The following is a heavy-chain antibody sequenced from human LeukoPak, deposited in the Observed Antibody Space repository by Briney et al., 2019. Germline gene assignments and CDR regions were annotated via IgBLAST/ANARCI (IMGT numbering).Heavy chain of an antibody. Sequence: ASVKVSCKASGYTLTGYYMHWVRQAPGQGLEWMGWINPNSGGTNYAQKFQGRVTMTRDTSISTAYMELSRLRSDDTAVYYCAREGEYCSSTSCYGWFDPWGQGTLVTVSS. J-gene: IGHJ5*02. CDR2: INPNSGGT. CDR3: AREGEYCSSTSCYGWFDP. V-gene: IGHV1-2*02. CDR1: GYTLTGYY. D-gene: IGHD2-2*01.